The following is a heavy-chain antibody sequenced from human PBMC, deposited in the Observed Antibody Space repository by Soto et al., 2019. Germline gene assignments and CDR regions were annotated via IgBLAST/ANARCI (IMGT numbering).Heavy chain of an antibody. CDR3: TIGSWSGEVFDI. CDR2: IIPMLGIR. Sequence: QVQLVQSGAEVKKPGASVKVSCKDSGGTFSTYSMFWVRQAPGQGLEWMGRIIPMLGIRSYALRLQARVTIPADKSTPTAHMELSSLRSEDTALYSCTIGSWSGEVFDIWGQGTMVTVPS. J-gene: IGHJ3*02. D-gene: IGHD2-21*01. CDR1: GGTFSTYS. V-gene: IGHV1-69*02.